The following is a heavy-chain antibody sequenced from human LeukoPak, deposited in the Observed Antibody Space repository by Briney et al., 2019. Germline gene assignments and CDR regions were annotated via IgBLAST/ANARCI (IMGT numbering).Heavy chain of an antibody. CDR2: ISGSGGST. Sequence: QPGGSLRLSCAASGFTFSSYGMHWVRQAPGKGLEWVSAISGSGGSTYYADSVKGRFTISRDNAKNSLYLQMNSLRAEDTALYYCAKGGSSGWYEDYFDYWGQGTLVTVSS. D-gene: IGHD6-19*01. CDR1: GFTFSSYG. J-gene: IGHJ4*02. V-gene: IGHV3-23*01. CDR3: AKGGSSGWYEDYFDY.